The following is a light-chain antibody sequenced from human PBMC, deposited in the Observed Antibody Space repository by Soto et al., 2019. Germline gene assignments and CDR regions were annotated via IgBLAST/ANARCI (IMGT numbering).Light chain of an antibody. V-gene: IGKV3-15*01. J-gene: IGKJ2*01. CDR3: QQYSNWPPYT. CDR2: GAS. Sequence: EIVMTQSPATLSVSPGERATLSCRASQSVSSNLAWHQQKPGQAPRLLIYGASTRATGIPARFSGSGSGTEFTLTISSLQSEDFAVYYCQQYSNWPPYTFGQGTNLEIK. CDR1: QSVSSN.